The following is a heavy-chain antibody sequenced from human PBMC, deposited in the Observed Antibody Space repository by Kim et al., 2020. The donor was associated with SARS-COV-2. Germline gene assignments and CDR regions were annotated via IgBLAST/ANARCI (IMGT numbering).Heavy chain of an antibody. Sequence: GGSLRLSCAASGFTFSSYDMHWVRQATGKGLEWVSAIGTAGDTYYPGSVKGRFTISRENAKNSLYLQMNSLRAGDTAVYYCARDNGDPGGFDYWGQGTLVTVSS. J-gene: IGHJ4*02. CDR2: IGTAGDT. CDR1: GFTFSSYD. CDR3: ARDNGDPGGFDY. V-gene: IGHV3-13*01. D-gene: IGHD4-17*01.